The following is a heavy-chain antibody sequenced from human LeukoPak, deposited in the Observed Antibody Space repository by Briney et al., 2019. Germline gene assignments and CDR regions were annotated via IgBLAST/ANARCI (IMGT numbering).Heavy chain of an antibody. CDR3: ATSRGYSSSWYHYYYGMDV. CDR2: IYSGGST. CDR1: GFTVSSNY. D-gene: IGHD6-13*01. J-gene: IGHJ6*02. V-gene: IGHV3-53*01. Sequence: GRSLRLSCAASGFTVSSNYMSWVRQAPGKGLEWVSVIYSGGSTYYADSVKGRFTISRDNSKNTLYLQMNSLRAEDTAVYYCATSRGYSSSWYHYYYGMDVWGQGTTVTVSS.